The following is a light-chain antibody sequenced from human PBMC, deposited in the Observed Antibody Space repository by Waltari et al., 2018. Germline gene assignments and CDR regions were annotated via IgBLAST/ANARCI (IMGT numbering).Light chain of an antibody. V-gene: IGLV2-11*01. CDR2: DVN. J-gene: IGLJ1*01. CDR1: SSDVGGYDS. Sequence: QSALTQPRPVSGSPGQSVTISRTGTSSDVGGYDSVHWYQQHPGKAPKLMIYDVNKRPSGVPDRLSGSKSGNTAFLTISGLQGEDEADYYCCSFAGSPPYVFGTGTKVTVL. CDR3: CSFAGSPPYV.